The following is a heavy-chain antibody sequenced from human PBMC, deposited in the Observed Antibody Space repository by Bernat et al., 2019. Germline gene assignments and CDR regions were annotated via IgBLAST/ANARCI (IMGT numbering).Heavy chain of an antibody. CDR3: AGLTMIVVAGGLDY. Sequence: EVQLLESGGGLVQPGGSLRLSCAASGFTFSSYAMSWVRQAPGKGLEWVSAISGSGGSTYYADSVKGRFTISRDNSKNTLYLQMNSLRAEDTAVYYCAGLTMIVVAGGLDYWGQGTLVTVSS. D-gene: IGHD3-22*01. CDR1: GFTFSSYA. J-gene: IGHJ4*02. V-gene: IGHV3-23*01. CDR2: ISGSGGST.